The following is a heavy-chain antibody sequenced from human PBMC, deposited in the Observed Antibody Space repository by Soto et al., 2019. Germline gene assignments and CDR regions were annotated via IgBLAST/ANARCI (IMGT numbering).Heavy chain of an antibody. J-gene: IGHJ4*02. D-gene: IGHD4-17*01. CDR2: IKSKSDVGTS. CDR1: GFFFTNAW. Sequence: GGSLRLSCAASGFFFTNAWMSWVRQAPGKGLEWVGRIKSKSDVGTSYYSAPVKGRFTISRDDSKTTLYLQMDSLKTEDTAVYYCTTDFGMTTVTTSYFDNWGQGTLVTVS. CDR3: TTDFGMTTVTTSYFDN. V-gene: IGHV3-15*01.